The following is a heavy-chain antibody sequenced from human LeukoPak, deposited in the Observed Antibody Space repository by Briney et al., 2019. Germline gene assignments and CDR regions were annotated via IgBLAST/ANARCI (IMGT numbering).Heavy chain of an antibody. CDR3: ARGYCSSTICFQYFHH. D-gene: IGHD2-2*01. J-gene: IGHJ1*01. Sequence: SETLSLTCTVSSDSISSSYWSWIRQPPGKGLEWIGYIYYSGSTNYNPSLKSRVAISVDTSKNQFSLKLNSVTAADTAVYYCARGYCSSTICFQYFHHWGQGALVTVSS. CDR2: IYYSGST. CDR1: SDSISSSY. V-gene: IGHV4-59*01.